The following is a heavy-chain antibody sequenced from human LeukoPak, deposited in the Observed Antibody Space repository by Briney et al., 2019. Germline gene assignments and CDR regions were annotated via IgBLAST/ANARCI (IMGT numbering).Heavy chain of an antibody. J-gene: IGHJ4*02. Sequence: SVKVSCKASGGTFSSYAISWVRLAPGQGLEWMGGIIPIFGTANYAQKFQGRVTITADESTSTAYMELSSLRSEDTAVYYCARVGLSYSRPFDYWGQGTLVTVSS. V-gene: IGHV1-69*13. CDR2: IIPIFGTA. D-gene: IGHD2/OR15-2a*01. CDR3: ARVGLSYSRPFDY. CDR1: GGTFSSYA.